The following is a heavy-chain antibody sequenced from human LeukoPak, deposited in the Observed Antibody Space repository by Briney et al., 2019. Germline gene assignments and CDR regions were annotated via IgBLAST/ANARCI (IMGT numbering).Heavy chain of an antibody. D-gene: IGHD6-13*01. J-gene: IGHJ5*02. CDR1: GFTLSSYA. CDR2: ISGSGGST. V-gene: IGHV3-23*01. CDR3: AKDSAGPGGVGWFDP. Sequence: PGGSLRLSCSASGFTLSSYAMHWVRQAPGKGLEWVSAISGSGGSTYYADSVKGRFTISRDNSKNTLYLQMNSLRAEDTAVYYCAKDSAGPGGVGWFDPWGQGTLVTVSS.